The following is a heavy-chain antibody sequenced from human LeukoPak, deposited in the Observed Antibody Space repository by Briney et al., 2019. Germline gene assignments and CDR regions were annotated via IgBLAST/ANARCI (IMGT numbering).Heavy chain of an antibody. CDR1: KFTFSTYW. D-gene: IGHD2-21*02. CDR3: VRDGADWYRTAFDI. V-gene: IGHV3-7*01. J-gene: IGHJ3*02. CDR2: IKEDGSEK. Sequence: GSLRLSCIASKFTFSTYWMSWVRQAPGRGPEWVAIIKEDGSEKYYVDSVKGRFTISRDNAQNSLYLQMNSLRADDTAVYYCVRDGADWYRTAFDIWGQGTAVTVSS.